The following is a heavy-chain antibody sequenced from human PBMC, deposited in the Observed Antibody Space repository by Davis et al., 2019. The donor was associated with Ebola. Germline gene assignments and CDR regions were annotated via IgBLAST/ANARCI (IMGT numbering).Heavy chain of an antibody. CDR1: RGTFSSYA. CDR2: IIPIFGTA. J-gene: IGHJ6*02. D-gene: IGHD3-10*01. CDR3: ARAGLLWFREFTNTSNYYYYYGMDV. Sequence: SVTVSCKASRGTFSSYAISWVRQAPGQGLEWMGGIIPIFGTANYAQKFQGRVTITADKSTSTAYMELSSLRSEDTAVYYCARAGLLWFREFTNTSNYYYYYGMDVWGQGTTVTVSS. V-gene: IGHV1-69*06.